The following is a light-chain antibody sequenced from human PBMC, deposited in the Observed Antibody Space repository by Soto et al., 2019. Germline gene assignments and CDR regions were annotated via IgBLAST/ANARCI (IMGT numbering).Light chain of an antibody. CDR3: QQYGSSPLIT. CDR1: QRLSASD. J-gene: IGKJ5*01. CDR2: GVS. V-gene: IGKV3-20*01. Sequence: IGVTQSPGTLSLSPGQRATLSCRASQRLSASDIAWYQQKPGQAPKFLIYGVSSRATGIPDRFSGSGSGTDFTLTISRLEPEDFAVYHCQQYGSSPLITFGQGTRLEI.